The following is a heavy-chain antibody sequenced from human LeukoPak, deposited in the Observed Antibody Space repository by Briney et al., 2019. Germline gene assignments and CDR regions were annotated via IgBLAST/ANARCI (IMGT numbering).Heavy chain of an antibody. D-gene: IGHD1-7*01. CDR2: MNPNSGNT. J-gene: IGHJ4*02. Sequence: ASVKVSCKDSGYTFTSYDINWVRQATGQGLEWMEWMNPNSGNTGYAQKFQGRVTMTRNTSISTAYMQLSSLRSEDTAVYYCATALFLPDHHYGTTKTTNFDYWGQGTLVTGSS. CDR3: ATALFLPDHHYGTTKTTNFDY. V-gene: IGHV1-8*01. CDR1: GYTFTSYD.